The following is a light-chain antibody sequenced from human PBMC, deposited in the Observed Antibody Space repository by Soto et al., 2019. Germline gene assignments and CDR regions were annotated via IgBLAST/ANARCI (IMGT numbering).Light chain of an antibody. V-gene: IGKV3-20*01. Sequence: ESLLTQSPGTLSLSPGERATLSCRASQTVNSRHLNWYQHKPGQAPRLLIYGASIRAAGIPDRFSGSRSGADFSLTITRLEPEDSAVYYCQRFDGSRPAFTFGQGTKLEI. CDR1: QTVNSRH. CDR2: GAS. CDR3: QRFDGSRPAFT. J-gene: IGKJ2*01.